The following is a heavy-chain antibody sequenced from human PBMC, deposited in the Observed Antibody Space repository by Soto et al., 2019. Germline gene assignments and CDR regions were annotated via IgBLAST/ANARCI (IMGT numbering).Heavy chain of an antibody. D-gene: IGHD4-17*01. CDR3: ARDKAVKDYWFDP. J-gene: IGHJ5*02. CDR2: IYHSGST. CDR1: GGSISSSNW. V-gene: IGHV4-4*02. Sequence: SETLSLTCAVSGGSISSSNWWSWVRQPPGKGLEWIGEIYHSGSTNYNPSLKSRVTISVDKSKNQFSLKLSSVTAADTAVYYCARDKAVKDYWFDPWGQGTLVTVSS.